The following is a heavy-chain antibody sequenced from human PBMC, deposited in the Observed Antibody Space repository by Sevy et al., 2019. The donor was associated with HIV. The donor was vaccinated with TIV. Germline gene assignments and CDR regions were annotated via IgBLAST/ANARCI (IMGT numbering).Heavy chain of an antibody. Sequence: GGSLRLSCAASGFTFSSYWMSWVRQAPGKGLEWVANIKQDGSEKYYVNSVKGRFTISRDNAKNSLYLQMNSLRAEDTAAYYCARGGCSGGSCYNYYGMDVWGQGTTVTVSS. CDR1: GFTFSSYW. D-gene: IGHD2-15*01. CDR3: ARGGCSGGSCYNYYGMDV. J-gene: IGHJ6*02. CDR2: IKQDGSEK. V-gene: IGHV3-7*01.